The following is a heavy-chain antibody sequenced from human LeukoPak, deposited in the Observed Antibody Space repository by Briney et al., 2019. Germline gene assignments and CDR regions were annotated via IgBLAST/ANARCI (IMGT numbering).Heavy chain of an antibody. CDR3: ARARYNWNYNWFDP. CDR2: IYYSGST. J-gene: IGHJ5*02. CDR1: GGSISSSSYY. V-gene: IGHV4-39*01. D-gene: IGHD1-1*01. Sequence: PSETLSLTCTVSGGSISSSSYYWGWIRQPPGKGLEWIGSIYYSGSTYYNPSLKSRVTISVDTSKNQFSLKLSSVTAADTAVYYCARARYNWNYNWFDPWGQGTLVTVSS.